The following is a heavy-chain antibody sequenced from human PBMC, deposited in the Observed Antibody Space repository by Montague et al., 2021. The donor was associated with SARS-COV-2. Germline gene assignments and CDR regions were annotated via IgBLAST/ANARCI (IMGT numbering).Heavy chain of an antibody. CDR3: AREESGFDYYYGMDV. CDR2: IYYSGST. J-gene: IGHJ6*02. D-gene: IGHD3-3*01. CDR1: GGSISSYY. Sequence: SETLSLTCTVSGGSISSYYWSWIRQPPGKGLEWIGYIYYSGSTNYNPSLKSGVTISVDTSKNQFSLKLSSVTAADTAVYYCAREESGFDYYYGMDVWGQGTTVTVSS. V-gene: IGHV4-59*01.